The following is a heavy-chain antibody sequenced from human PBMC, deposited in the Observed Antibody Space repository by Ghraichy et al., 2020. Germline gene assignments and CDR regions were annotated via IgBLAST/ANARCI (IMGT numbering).Heavy chain of an antibody. D-gene: IGHD3-16*01. CDR2: IIPVFGKP. J-gene: IGHJ6*03. CDR1: GGLITTFA. V-gene: IGHV1-69*13. Sequence: SVKVSCKASGGLITTFAIRWVRQAPGQGLEWMGDIIPVFGKPNYAQKFQDRVTISADESTSTVYMELRNLRSEDTAVYYWARDEESNEWRPVDYSNYYYMDVWGKGTTVTVSS. CDR3: ARDEESNEWRPVDYSNYYYMDV.